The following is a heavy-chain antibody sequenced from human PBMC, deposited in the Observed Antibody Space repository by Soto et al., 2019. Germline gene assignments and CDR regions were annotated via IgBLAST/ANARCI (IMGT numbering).Heavy chain of an antibody. V-gene: IGHV3-30*19. D-gene: IGHD3-16*01. CDR1: GFTFRSFV. CDR3: ARWGTTGGLDV. CDR2: TSYDGTNK. Sequence: QVQLVESGGGVVQPGTSLRLSCVGSGFTFRSFVIHWVRQAPGRGLEWVALTSYDGTNKYFGDYVKGRFTISRDNSRNTVDLQKDSLTLEDTALYYCARWGTTGGLDVWGQGPLVSVSS. J-gene: IGHJ4*02.